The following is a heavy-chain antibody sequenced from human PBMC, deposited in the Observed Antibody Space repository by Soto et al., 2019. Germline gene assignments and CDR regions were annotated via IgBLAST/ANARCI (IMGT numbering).Heavy chain of an antibody. V-gene: IGHV3-74*01. CDR3: ARDRDYYKADY. CDR1: GFTFSSYW. J-gene: IGHJ4*01. CDR2: INSDGSNT. Sequence: GGSLRLSCAASGFTFSSYWMHWVRQAPGKGLVWVSRINSDGSNTNFADSVKGRFTISRDNVQNSLFLQMDSLRVEDTAVYYCARDRDYYKADYWGQGTLVTVSS. D-gene: IGHD3-10*01.